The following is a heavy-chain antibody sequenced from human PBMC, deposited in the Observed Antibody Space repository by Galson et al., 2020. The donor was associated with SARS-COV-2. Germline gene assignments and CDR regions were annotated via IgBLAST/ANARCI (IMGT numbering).Heavy chain of an antibody. D-gene: IGHD3-10*01. V-gene: IGHV4-34*01. CDR1: GGSFSGYY. CDR2: INHSGST. J-gene: IGHJ6*02. CDR3: AREDYGSGYYYYGMDV. Sequence: ETSETLSITCAVYGGSFSGYYWSWIRQPPGKGLEWIGEINHSGSTNYNPSLKSRVTISVDTSKNQFSLKLSSVTAADTAVYYCAREDYGSGYYYYGMDVWGQGTTVTVSS.